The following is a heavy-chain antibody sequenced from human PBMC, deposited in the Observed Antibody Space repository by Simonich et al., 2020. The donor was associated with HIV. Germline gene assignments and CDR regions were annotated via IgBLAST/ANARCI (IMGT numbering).Heavy chain of an antibody. D-gene: IGHD6-13*01. CDR1: GGSFSGYY. Sequence: QVQLQQWGAGLLKPSETLSLTCAVYGGSFSGYYWSWIRQPPGKGREWIGEINHSGSTNYNPSLKGRVTISVDTSKNQFSLKLSSVTAADTAVYYCARLTAGGLGEYFQHWARAPWSPSPQ. V-gene: IGHV4-34*01. CDR3: ARLTAGGLGEYFQH. CDR2: INHSGST. J-gene: IGHJ1*01.